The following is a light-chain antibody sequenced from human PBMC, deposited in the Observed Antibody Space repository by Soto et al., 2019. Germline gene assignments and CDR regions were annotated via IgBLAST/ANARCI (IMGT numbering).Light chain of an antibody. Sequence: DIQLTQSPSILSASVGDRVTITCRASRGISSSLAWYQQKPGKAPKLLIHTTSTLQIGVPSRFSGSGSGTEFTLTISSLQPEDFATYHCQQLETYPPVTFGRGTKVEIK. J-gene: IGKJ4*01. CDR1: RGISSS. V-gene: IGKV1-9*01. CDR3: QQLETYPPVT. CDR2: TTS.